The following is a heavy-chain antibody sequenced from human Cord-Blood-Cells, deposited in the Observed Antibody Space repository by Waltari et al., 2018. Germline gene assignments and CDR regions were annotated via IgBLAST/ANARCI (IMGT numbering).Heavy chain of an antibody. CDR1: GVTFRSYA. Sequence: QVQLVQSGAEVKKPGSSVKVSCKASGVTFRSYAISWVRQAPGQGLEWMGTIIPILGIANYAQKFQGRVTITADKSTSTAYMELSSLRSEDTAVYYFARVGDSSAYWGQGTLVTVSS. J-gene: IGHJ4*02. D-gene: IGHD3-22*01. V-gene: IGHV1-69*09. CDR3: ARVGDSSAY. CDR2: IIPILGIA.